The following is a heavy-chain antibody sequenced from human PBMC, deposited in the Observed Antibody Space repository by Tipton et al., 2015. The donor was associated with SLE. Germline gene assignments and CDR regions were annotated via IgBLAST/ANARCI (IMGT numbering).Heavy chain of an antibody. Sequence: TLSLTCAVYGGSFSGYYWSWIRQPPGKGLEWIGEINHSGGTNYNPSLKSRVTISVGTSKNQFSLKLSSVTAADTAVYYCARGGGSPSYWGQGTLVTVSS. D-gene: IGHD2-15*01. CDR3: ARGGGSPSY. CDR1: GGSFSGYY. J-gene: IGHJ4*02. CDR2: INHSGGT. V-gene: IGHV4-34*01.